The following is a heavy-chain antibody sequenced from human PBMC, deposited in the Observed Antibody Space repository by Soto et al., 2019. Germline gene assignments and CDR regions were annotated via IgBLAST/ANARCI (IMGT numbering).Heavy chain of an antibody. J-gene: IGHJ3*02. Sequence: QVQLVQSGAEVKKPGSSVKVSCKTSGGTFSSYAISWVRQAPRQGLECMGGIVPLFRTVNYAQKFQGRVTSTAGDSTSTAYMELSSLSSEDTAVYSCARGDSSGHDAFDIWGQGTRVTVSS. CDR1: GGTFSSYA. V-gene: IGHV1-69*01. CDR2: IVPLFRTV. D-gene: IGHD3-22*01. CDR3: ARGDSSGHDAFDI.